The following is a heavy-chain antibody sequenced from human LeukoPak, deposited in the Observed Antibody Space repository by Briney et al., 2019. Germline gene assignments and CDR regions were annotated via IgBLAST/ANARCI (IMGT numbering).Heavy chain of an antibody. J-gene: IGHJ6*04. CDR2: TYHSGST. V-gene: IGHV4-4*02. D-gene: IGHD2-15*01. Sequence: SGALSLTCAVSGGSISSCKWGGLVRPPPREGLEWIGETYHSGSTNYNPSLKSRVTISVDKSKNQFSLKLSSVTAADTAVYYCARGWNYGMDVWGKGTTVTVSS. CDR1: GGSISSCKW. CDR3: ARGWNYGMDV.